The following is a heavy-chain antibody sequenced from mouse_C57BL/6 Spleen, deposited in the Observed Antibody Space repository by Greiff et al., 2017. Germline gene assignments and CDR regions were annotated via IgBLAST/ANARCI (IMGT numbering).Heavy chain of an antibody. CDR1: GFNIKDDY. V-gene: IGHV14-4*01. D-gene: IGHD2-2*01. Sequence: VQLKESGAELVRPGASVKLSCTASGFNIKDDYMHWVKQRPEQGLEWIGWIDPENGDTEYASKFQGKATITADTSSNTAYLQLSSLTSEDTAVYYCTGGYDGGYAMDYWGQGTSGTVSS. J-gene: IGHJ4*01. CDR2: IDPENGDT. CDR3: TGGYDGGYAMDY.